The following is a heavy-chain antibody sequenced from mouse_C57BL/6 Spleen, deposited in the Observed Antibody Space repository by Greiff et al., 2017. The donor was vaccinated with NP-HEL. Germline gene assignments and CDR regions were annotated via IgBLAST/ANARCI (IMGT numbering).Heavy chain of an antibody. CDR3: ATSHYYCSSSLYFDY. CDR1: GYTFTSYT. J-gene: IGHJ2*01. V-gene: IGHV1-4*01. Sequence: QVQLQQSGAELARPGASVQMSCKASGYTFTSYTMPWVNQRPGQGLEWNGYINPSSGYTKYNQKFKDKATLTADKSSSTAYMQLSSLTFEDSAVYYCATSHYYCSSSLYFDYWGQGTTLTVSS. D-gene: IGHD1-1*01. CDR2: INPSSGYT.